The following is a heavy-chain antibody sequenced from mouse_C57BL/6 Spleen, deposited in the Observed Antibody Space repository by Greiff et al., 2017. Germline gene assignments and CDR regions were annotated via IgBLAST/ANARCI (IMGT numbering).Heavy chain of an antibody. Sequence: QVQLKQSGAELMKPGASVKLSCKATGYTFTSYRIEWVKQRPGHGLEWIGEILPGSGSTYYTEKFKGKATFTADTSSHTADMQLSILTTEDSAIYYCARDTTVVSCDYWGQGTTLTVSS. J-gene: IGHJ2*01. CDR1: GYTFTSYR. D-gene: IGHD1-1*01. CDR2: ILPGSGST. V-gene: IGHV1-9*01. CDR3: ARDTTVVSCDY.